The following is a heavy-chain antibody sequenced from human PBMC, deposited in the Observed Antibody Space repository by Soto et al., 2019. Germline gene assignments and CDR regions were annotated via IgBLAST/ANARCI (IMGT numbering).Heavy chain of an antibody. Sequence: EVQLVESVGGLVQPRRSLRISCEASGFTFSRYAMNWVRQAPGKGLEWVSYISVGGGSIFYADSVKGRFTISRADAQNSGYLQMNTLSDEETGLYYCVRDEQWDFDVWGQGTRVIVSS. CDR2: ISVGGGSI. CDR3: VRDEQWDFDV. D-gene: IGHD6-19*01. CDR1: GFTFSRYA. J-gene: IGHJ3*01. V-gene: IGHV3-48*02.